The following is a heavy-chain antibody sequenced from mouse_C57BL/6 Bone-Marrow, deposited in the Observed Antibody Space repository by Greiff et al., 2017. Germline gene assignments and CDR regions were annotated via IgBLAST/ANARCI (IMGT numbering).Heavy chain of an antibody. Sequence: VQLQQSGAELAKPGASVKLSCKASGYTFTSYWMHWVKQRPGQGLEWIGYINHSSGNTKYNQKFKDKARLTADKYSSTAYMQLSSLTYEDSAVYYCARSPYGSIFDVWGQGTTLTVSS. CDR1: GYTFTSYW. J-gene: IGHJ2*01. D-gene: IGHD1-1*01. CDR2: INHSSGNT. V-gene: IGHV1-7*01. CDR3: ARSPYGSIFDV.